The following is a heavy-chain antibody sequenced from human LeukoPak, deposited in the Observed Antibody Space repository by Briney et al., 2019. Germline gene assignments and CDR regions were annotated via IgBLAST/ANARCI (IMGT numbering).Heavy chain of an antibody. CDR2: IYYSGYT. CDR3: ARDLGYCSSTSCNVWFDP. J-gene: IGHJ5*02. V-gene: IGHV4-59*01. CDR1: GGSISSYY. D-gene: IGHD2-2*03. Sequence: SETLSLTCTVSGGSISSYYWSWIRQPPGKGPEWIGYIYYSGYTNYNPSLKSRVTLSLDTSKNQFSLRLSSVTAADTAVYYCARDLGYCSSTSCNVWFDPWGQGTLVTVSS.